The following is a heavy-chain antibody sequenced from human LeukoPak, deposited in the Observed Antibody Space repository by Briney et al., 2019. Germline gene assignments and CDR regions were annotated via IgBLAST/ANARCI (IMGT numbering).Heavy chain of an antibody. D-gene: IGHD5-18*01. J-gene: IGHJ4*02. CDR1: GFTFSSYA. CDR3: AKSPYNYGSSHFDY. CDR2: ISGSGGST. V-gene: IGHV3-23*01. Sequence: GGSLRLSCAASGFTFSSYAMSWVRQAPGKGLEWVSAISGSGGSTYYADSVKGRFTISRDNAKNSLYLQMNSLRAEDTALYYCAKSPYNYGSSHFDYWGQGTLVTVSS.